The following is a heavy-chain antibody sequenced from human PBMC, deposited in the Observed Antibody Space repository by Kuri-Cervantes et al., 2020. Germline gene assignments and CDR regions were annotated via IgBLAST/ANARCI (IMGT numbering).Heavy chain of an antibody. CDR1: GGSLSGYY. CDR2: TNHRGST. V-gene: IGHV4-34*01. CDR3: ARDRSGYSALRGWYFDL. D-gene: IGHD3-10*01. Sequence: SETLSLTCAVYGGSLSGYYWSWIRQPPGKGLEWIGETNHRGSTNYNPSLKSRVTISVDTSKNQFSLKLSSVTAADTAVYYCARDRSGYSALRGWYFDLWGRGTLVTVSS. J-gene: IGHJ2*01.